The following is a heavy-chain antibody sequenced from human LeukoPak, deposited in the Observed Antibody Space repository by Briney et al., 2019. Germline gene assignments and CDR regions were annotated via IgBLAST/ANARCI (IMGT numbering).Heavy chain of an antibody. Sequence: GASVKVSCKASGYTFTSYDINWVRQATGQGLEWMGWINTNTGNPTYAQGFTGRFVFSLDTSVSTAYLQISSLKAEDTAVYYCARASQDSDDAFDIWGQGTMVTVSS. CDR3: ARASQDSDDAFDI. CDR1: GYTFTSYD. CDR2: INTNTGNP. V-gene: IGHV7-4-1*02. J-gene: IGHJ3*02. D-gene: IGHD2-15*01.